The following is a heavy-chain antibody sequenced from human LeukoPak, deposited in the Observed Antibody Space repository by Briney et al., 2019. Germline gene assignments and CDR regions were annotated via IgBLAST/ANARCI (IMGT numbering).Heavy chain of an antibody. CDR2: IKQDGNEK. V-gene: IGHV3-7*01. CDR3: AREGWYCFDY. D-gene: IGHD6-19*01. J-gene: IGHJ4*02. Sequence: GGSLRLSCAASGFTFGSPPMSWVRQAPGKGLEWVASIKQDGNEKHYVDSVKGRFTISSDNAKNSVYLQMNSLRVEDTAVYYCAREGWYCFDYWGQGTLVTVSS. CDR1: GFTFGSPP.